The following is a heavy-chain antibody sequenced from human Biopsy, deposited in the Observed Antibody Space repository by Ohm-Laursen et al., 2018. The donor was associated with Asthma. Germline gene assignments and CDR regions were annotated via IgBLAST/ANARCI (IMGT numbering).Heavy chain of an antibody. CDR3: ARSMKVADGSDAFDI. D-gene: IGHD3-22*01. Sequence: ASVKVSCKVSGYTFSSYQMHWVRQAPGQGLEWLGMIKHISEYAQKFQGRVTMTRGTSTSTVYMELSSLRSEDTAVYYCARSMKVADGSDAFDIWGQGTMVTVSS. CDR2: IKHISE. V-gene: IGHV1-46*01. J-gene: IGHJ3*02. CDR1: GYTFSSYQ.